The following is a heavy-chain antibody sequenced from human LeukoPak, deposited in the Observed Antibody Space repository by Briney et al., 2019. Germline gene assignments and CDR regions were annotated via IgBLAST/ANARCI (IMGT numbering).Heavy chain of an antibody. Sequence: SETLSLTCAVYGGSFSGYYWSWIRQPPGKGLEWIGEINHSGSTNYNPSLKSRVTISVDTSKNQFSLKLSPVTAADTAVYYCARTSIAASLFDYWGQGTLLTVSS. CDR1: GGSFSGYY. CDR3: ARTSIAASLFDY. CDR2: INHSGST. V-gene: IGHV4-34*01. J-gene: IGHJ4*02. D-gene: IGHD6-6*01.